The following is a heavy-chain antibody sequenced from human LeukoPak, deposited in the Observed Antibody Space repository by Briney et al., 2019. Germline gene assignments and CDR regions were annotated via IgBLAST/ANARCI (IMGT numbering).Heavy chain of an antibody. CDR2: ISGSGGSP. D-gene: IGHD6-19*01. J-gene: IGHJ4*02. V-gene: IGHV3-23*01. CDR3: ARGPDGSGWTYYFDY. CDR1: GFTISSNY. Sequence: GGSLRLSCAASGFTISSNYLSWVRQAPGKGLEWVSAISGSGGSPYYADSVKGRFTISRDNSKNTLYLQMNSLRAEDTAVYYCARGPDGSGWTYYFDYWGQGTLVTVSS.